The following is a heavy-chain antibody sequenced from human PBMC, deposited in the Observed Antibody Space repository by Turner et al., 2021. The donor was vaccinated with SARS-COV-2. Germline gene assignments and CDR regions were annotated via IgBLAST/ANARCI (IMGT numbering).Heavy chain of an antibody. CDR3: ARDSPHYYDSSGYYKDAFDI. Sequence: EVQLVESGGGLVKPGGSLRLSCAASGFNFSSYSMNWVRQAQGKGLEWVSSISSSSRYIYHADSVKGRFTISRDNAKNSLYLQMNSLRAEDTAVYYCARDSPHYYDSSGYYKDAFDIWGQGTMVTVSS. CDR2: ISSSSRYI. CDR1: GFNFSSYS. J-gene: IGHJ3*02. D-gene: IGHD3-22*01. V-gene: IGHV3-21*01.